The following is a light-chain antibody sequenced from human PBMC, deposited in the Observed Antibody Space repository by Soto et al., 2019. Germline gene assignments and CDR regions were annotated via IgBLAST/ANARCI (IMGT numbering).Light chain of an antibody. CDR2: TAS. V-gene: IGKV1-5*03. J-gene: IGKJ1*01. CDR3: QQHESYPRT. CDR1: QSINTW. Sequence: DIQMTQSPSTLSASVGDRVTITCRASQSINTWLAWYQQKPGQAPRLLIYTASSLESGVPSRFSGSGSGTEFTLTISSLQPDDFATYYCQQHESYPRTFGQGTKVEI.